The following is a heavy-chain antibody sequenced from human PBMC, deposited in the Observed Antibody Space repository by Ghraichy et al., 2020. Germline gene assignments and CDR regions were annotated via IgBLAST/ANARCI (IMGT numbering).Heavy chain of an antibody. V-gene: IGHV3-21*06. J-gene: IGHJ5*02. CDR3: ARDNYYGSGRKNWFDP. D-gene: IGHD3-10*01. CDR2: ISSSGSYI. Sequence: GGSLRLSCAASGFTFSSYSMNWVRQAPGKGLEWVSSISSSGSYIYYADSVKGRFTISRDNAKNSLYLQMNSLRAEDTAVYYCARDNYYGSGRKNWFDPWGQGTLVTVSS. CDR1: GFTFSSYS.